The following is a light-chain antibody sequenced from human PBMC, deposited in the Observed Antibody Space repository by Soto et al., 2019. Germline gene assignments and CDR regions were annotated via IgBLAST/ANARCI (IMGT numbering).Light chain of an antibody. CDR1: QSVTSNY. J-gene: IGKJ1*01. CDR2: AAS. V-gene: IGKV3-20*01. CDR3: HQDGSSITWT. Sequence: EVVLTQSPGTVSLSPGERATLSCRASQSVTSNYLAWYQQKPGQAPRLLIYAASSRATGIPGRFSGSGYGTDFTLSISRLEAEDFAVYYWHQDGSSITWTFGQGTKVEIK.